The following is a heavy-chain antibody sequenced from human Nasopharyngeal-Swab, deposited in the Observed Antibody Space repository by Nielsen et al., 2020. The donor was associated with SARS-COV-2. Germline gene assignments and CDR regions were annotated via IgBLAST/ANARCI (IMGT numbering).Heavy chain of an antibody. Sequence: GESLKISYAAAGFTFSSYAMHWVRQAPGKGLEWVSVISYDGSNKYYADSVKGGFTISRDNSKNTLYLQMNSLRAEDTAVYYCARDYCDFYFDYWGQGTLVTVSS. D-gene: IGHD4-17*01. J-gene: IGHJ4*02. CDR3: ARDYCDFYFDY. CDR1: GFTFSSYA. CDR2: ISYDGSNK. V-gene: IGHV3-30-3*01.